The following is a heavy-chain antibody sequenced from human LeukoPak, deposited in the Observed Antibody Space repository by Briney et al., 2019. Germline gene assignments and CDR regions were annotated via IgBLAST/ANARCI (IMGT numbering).Heavy chain of an antibody. D-gene: IGHD1-26*01. CDR3: ARGGNYWPQWWFDP. J-gene: IGHJ5*02. CDR2: IYYTGST. CDR1: GCSISTYY. V-gene: IGHV4-59*01. Sequence: PSETLSLTCTVSGCSISTYYWSWIRQPPGKGLEWIGYIYYTGSTSYNPSLKSRVTMSLDASKNQFSLELNSVPPADTAVYYCARGGNYWPQWWFDPWGRGTLVSVSS.